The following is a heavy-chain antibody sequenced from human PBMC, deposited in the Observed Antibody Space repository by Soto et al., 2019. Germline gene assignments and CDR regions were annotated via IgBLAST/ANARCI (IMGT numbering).Heavy chain of an antibody. CDR3: ARVNQSQYRRGDNWFDP. CDR1: GYTFTSYY. Sequence: ASVKVSCKASGYTFTSYYMHWVRQAPGQGLEWMGIINPSGGSTSYAQKLQGRVTLTTDTSTSTAYMELRSLRSDDTAVYYCARVNQSQYRRGDNWFDPWGQGTLVTVSS. V-gene: IGHV1-46*01. D-gene: IGHD3-10*01. J-gene: IGHJ5*02. CDR2: INPSGGST.